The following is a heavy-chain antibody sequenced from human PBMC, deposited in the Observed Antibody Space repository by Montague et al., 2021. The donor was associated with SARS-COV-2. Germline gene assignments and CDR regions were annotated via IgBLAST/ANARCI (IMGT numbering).Heavy chain of an antibody. Sequence: CAISGDSVSTYGVAWDWIRQSPSRGLEWLGMTIYTCSAWNNEYAESVKGRITINPDAPKNQFSLHLTSVTPEDTAVYYCARHSYRTFDFWGQGTLVTVSS. CDR1: GDSVSTYGVA. J-gene: IGHJ4*02. D-gene: IGHD3-10*01. CDR3: ARHSYRTFDF. CDR2: TIYTCSAWNN. V-gene: IGHV6-1*01.